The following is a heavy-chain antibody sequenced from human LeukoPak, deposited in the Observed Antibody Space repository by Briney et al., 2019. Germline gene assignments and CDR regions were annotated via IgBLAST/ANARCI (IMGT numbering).Heavy chain of an antibody. CDR2: IYYSGST. J-gene: IGHJ6*02. CDR1: GGSISSYY. Sequence: PSETLSLTCTVSGGSISSYYWSWIRQPPGKGLEWIGYIYYSGSTNYNPSLKSRVTISVDTSKNQFSLKLSSVTAADTAVYYCARALSARITGTTASVYGMDVWGQGTTVTVSS. V-gene: IGHV4-59*01. D-gene: IGHD1-20*01. CDR3: ARALSARITGTTASVYGMDV.